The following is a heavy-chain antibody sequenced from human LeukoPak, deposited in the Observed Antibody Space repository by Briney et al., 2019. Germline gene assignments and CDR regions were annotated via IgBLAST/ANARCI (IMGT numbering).Heavy chain of an antibody. D-gene: IGHD5-12*01. V-gene: IGHV4-61*02. CDR3: ARDGDSGSDY. Sequence: PSQTLSLTCTVSGGSISSGSYYWSWIRQPAGKGLEWIGRIYTGGSTNYNPSLKSRVTISVDTSKNQFSLKLSPVTAADTAVYYCARDGDSGSDYWGQGTLVTVSS. CDR1: GGSISSGSYY. J-gene: IGHJ4*02. CDR2: IYTGGST.